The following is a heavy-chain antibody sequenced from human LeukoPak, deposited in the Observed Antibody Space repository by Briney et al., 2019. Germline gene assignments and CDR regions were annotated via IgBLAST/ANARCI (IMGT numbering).Heavy chain of an antibody. V-gene: IGHV3-74*01. CDR1: GFTFSSYW. Sequence: PGGSLRLSCAASGFTFSSYWMHWVRQAPGKGLVWVSRINSDGSSTSYADSVKGLFTISRDNAKNTLYLQMNSLRAEDTAVYYCASGFSSGWYPHANFDYWGQGTLVTVSS. J-gene: IGHJ4*02. CDR3: ASGFSSGWYPHANFDY. CDR2: INSDGSST. D-gene: IGHD6-19*01.